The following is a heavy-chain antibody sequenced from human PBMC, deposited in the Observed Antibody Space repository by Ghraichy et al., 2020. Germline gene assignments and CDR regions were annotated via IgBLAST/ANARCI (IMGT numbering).Heavy chain of an antibody. CDR3: ASGYSSAQVAFDI. CDR1: GGTFSSYT. CDR2: IIPILGIA. D-gene: IGHD6-19*01. J-gene: IGHJ3*02. Sequence: SVKVSCKASGGTFSSYTISWVRQAPGQGLEWMGRIIPILGIANYAQKFQGRVTITADKSTSTAYMELSSLRSEDTAVYYCASGYSSAQVAFDIWGQGTMVTVPS. V-gene: IGHV1-69*02.